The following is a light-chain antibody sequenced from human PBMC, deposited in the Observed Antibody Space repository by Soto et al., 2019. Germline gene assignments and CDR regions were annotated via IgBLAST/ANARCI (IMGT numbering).Light chain of an antibody. V-gene: IGKV3-15*01. CDR1: QSVSSN. CDR2: GAS. J-gene: IGKJ3*01. Sequence: ERVMTQSPATLSVSPGERATLSCRASQSVSSNLAWYQQKPGQAPRLLIYGASTRATDIPARFSGSGSGTEFTLTISSLQSEDFALYWCQQYNTWPPTFGPGTKVDIK. CDR3: QQYNTWPPT.